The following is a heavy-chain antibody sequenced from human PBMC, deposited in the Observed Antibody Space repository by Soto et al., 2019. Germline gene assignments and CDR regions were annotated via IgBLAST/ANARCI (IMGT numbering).Heavy chain of an antibody. V-gene: IGHV4-39*01. CDR3: ATIIIPGTRHADFDP. J-gene: IGHJ5*02. Sequence: AWIRQAPGQGLEWIGSVDYVGSPFYNPSLKSRVTMSIDTTKNQFSLNLTSVTATDTAVYYSATIIIPGTRHADFDPMGQGISVTVSS. CDR2: VDYVGSP.